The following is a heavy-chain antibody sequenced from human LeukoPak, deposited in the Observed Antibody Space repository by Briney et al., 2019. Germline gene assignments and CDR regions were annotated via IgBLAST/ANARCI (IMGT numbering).Heavy chain of an antibody. D-gene: IGHD3-3*01. V-gene: IGHV3-23*01. J-gene: IGHJ4*02. CDR2: ILAGGGST. CDR1: GFTFGSNA. CDR3: ASRLFGVEDDY. Sequence: GGSLRLSCAASGFTFGSNAMSWVRQAPGMGLEWVSTILAGGGSTCYAESVKGRFTISRDNSKNTLYLQMNSLRAEDTAVYYCASRLFGVEDDYWGQGTLVTVSS.